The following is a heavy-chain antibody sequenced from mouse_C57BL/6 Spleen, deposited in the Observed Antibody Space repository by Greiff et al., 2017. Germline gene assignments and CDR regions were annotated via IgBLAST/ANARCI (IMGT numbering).Heavy chain of an antibody. V-gene: IGHV1-5*01. CDR1: GYTFTSYW. Sequence: VQLQQSGTVLARPGASVKMSCKTSGYTFTSYWMHWVKQRPGQGLEWIGAIYPGNSDTSYNQKFKGKAKLTAVTSASTAYMELSSLTNEDSAVYYCTRGVYYDYQYFDVWGTGTTVTVSS. D-gene: IGHD2-4*01. J-gene: IGHJ1*03. CDR2: IYPGNSDT. CDR3: TRGVYYDYQYFDV.